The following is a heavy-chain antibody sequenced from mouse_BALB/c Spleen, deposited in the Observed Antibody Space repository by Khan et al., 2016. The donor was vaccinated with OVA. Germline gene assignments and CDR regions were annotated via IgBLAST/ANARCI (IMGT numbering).Heavy chain of an antibody. CDR1: GYTFTSYT. CDR2: INPSSGYT. V-gene: IGHV1-4*01. Sequence: QVQLKESGAELARPGASAKMSCKASGYTFTSYTMHWVKHRPGQGLEWIGYINPSSGYTKYNQKFKDKATLTADKSSSTAYMQLSSLTSEDSAVYYCARTHRRWGQGTTLTVSS. J-gene: IGHJ2*01. CDR3: ARTHRR. D-gene: IGHD2-14*01.